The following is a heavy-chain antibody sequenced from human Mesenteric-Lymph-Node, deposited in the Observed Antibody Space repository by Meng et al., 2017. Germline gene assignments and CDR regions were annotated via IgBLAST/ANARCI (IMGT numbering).Heavy chain of an antibody. Sequence: GESLKISCAASGFTFSSYWMSWVRQAPGKGLEWVSYISSTGNTPHYADSVKGRFTISRDNAKNSLYLQMNSLRTDDTAVYYCARVDYDSSGYPFDYWGQGTLVTVSS. CDR1: GFTFSSYW. CDR3: ARVDYDSSGYPFDY. CDR2: ISSTGNTP. J-gene: IGHJ4*02. V-gene: IGHV3-48*01. D-gene: IGHD3-22*01.